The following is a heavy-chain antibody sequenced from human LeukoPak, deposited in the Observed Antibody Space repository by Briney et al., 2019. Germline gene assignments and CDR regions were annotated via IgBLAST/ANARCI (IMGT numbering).Heavy chain of an antibody. J-gene: IGHJ4*02. CDR3: ASLVVPAAQFDY. CDR2: IYYSWST. CDR1: GGSISSYY. Sequence: SETLSLTCTVSGGSISSYYWSWVRQPPGKGLEWIGYIYYSWSTNYNPSLTSRVTISVDTSKNQFSLKLSSVTAADTAVYYCASLVVPAAQFDYWGQGTLVTVSS. V-gene: IGHV4-59*01. D-gene: IGHD2-2*01.